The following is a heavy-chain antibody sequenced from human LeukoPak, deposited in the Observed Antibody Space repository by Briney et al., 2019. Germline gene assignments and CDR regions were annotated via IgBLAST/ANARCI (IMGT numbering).Heavy chain of an antibody. CDR2: ISAYNGNT. J-gene: IGHJ4*02. Sequence: ASVKVSCKASGYTFTSYGISWVRQAPGQGLEWMGWISAYNGNTNYAQKLQGRVTVTRDTSTSTVYMELSSLRSEDTAVYYCARDHILGGSGSYLFFWGQGTLVTVSS. CDR3: ARDHILGGSGSYLFF. CDR1: GYTFTSYG. D-gene: IGHD3-10*01. V-gene: IGHV1-18*01.